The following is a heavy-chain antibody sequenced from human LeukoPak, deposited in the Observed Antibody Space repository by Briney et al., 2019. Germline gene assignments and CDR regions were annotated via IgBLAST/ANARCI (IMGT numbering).Heavy chain of an antibody. J-gene: IGHJ4*02. CDR1: GYTFTSYD. D-gene: IGHD3-22*01. Sequence: ASVKVSCKASGYTFTSYDINWVRQTTGQGLEWMGWMNPNSGNPGYAQKFQGRVTMTRNTSISTAYMELSSLRSEDTAVYYCARGSHYDSSGYSYYFDYWDQGTLITVSS. CDR3: ARGSHYDSSGYSYYFDY. CDR2: MNPNSGNP. V-gene: IGHV1-8*01.